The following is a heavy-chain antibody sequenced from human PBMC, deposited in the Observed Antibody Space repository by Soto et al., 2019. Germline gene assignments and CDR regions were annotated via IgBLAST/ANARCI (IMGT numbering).Heavy chain of an antibody. CDR3: ARHLQFYYYYYMDV. CDR1: GGSSNSSDYY. CDR2: INYGGST. D-gene: IGHD4-4*01. J-gene: IGHJ6*03. V-gene: IGHV4-39*01. Sequence: SETLSLTCTVSGGSSNSSDYYWGWIRQPPGKALEWIGSINYGGSTYNNPSLKSRVTISVDTSKNQFSLKLSSVTAADTAVYYCARHLQFYYYYYMDVWGKGTTVTVSS.